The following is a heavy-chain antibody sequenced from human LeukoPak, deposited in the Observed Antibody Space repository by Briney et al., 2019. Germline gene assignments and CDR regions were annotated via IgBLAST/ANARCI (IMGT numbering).Heavy chain of an antibody. J-gene: IGHJ4*02. CDR2: IYSGGTT. CDR1: GFTVSSNY. V-gene: IGHV3-53*01. CDR3: ARVPGAYGSGTYYV. D-gene: IGHD3-10*01. Sequence: GGSLRLSCAASGFTVSSNYMSWVRQAPGKGLEWVSVIYSGGTTDYVDSVKGRFTISRDNSKNTLFLQMNSLRAEDTAVYYCARVPGAYGSGTYYVWGQGTRVTVSS.